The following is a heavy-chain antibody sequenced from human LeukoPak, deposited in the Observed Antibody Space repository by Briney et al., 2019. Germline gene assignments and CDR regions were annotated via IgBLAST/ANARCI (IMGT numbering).Heavy chain of an antibody. CDR2: ISYDGSNK. Sequence: PGGSLRLSCAASGFTFSSYGMHWVRQAPGKGLEWVAVISYDGSNKYYADSVKGRFTISRDNSKNTLYLQMNSLRAEDTAVYYCAKGTYYYDSSGYNFDYWGQGTLVTVSS. D-gene: IGHD3-22*01. CDR1: GFTFSSYG. V-gene: IGHV3-30*18. CDR3: AKGTYYYDSSGYNFDY. J-gene: IGHJ4*02.